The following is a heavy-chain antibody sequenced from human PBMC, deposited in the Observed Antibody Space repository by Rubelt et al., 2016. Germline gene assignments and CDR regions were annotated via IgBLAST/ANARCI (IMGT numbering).Heavy chain of an antibody. D-gene: IGHD3-3*01. CDR1: GYTFTGYY. Sequence: QVQLVQSGAEVKKPGASVKVSCKASGYTFTGYYMHWVRQAPGQGLEWMGRINPNSGGTNYAQKFQGRVTMTRDTSISTAYMELSRLRSDDTAVYYCARGSLGVSELLLYLNWFDPWGQGTLVTVSS. CDR2: INPNSGGT. V-gene: IGHV1-2*06. CDR3: ARGSLGVSELLLYLNWFDP. J-gene: IGHJ5*02.